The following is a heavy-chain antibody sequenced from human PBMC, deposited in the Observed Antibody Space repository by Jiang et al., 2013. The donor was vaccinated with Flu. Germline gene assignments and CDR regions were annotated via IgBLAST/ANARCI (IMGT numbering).Heavy chain of an antibody. Sequence: SGAEVKEPGASVKVSCKASGYVFVDKYIHWVRQAPGQGLEWMGWINPKTGVTKYAWKFRGRVTMTTDTSTDTAYMDLSRLTSDDTALYYCARDPDRAGAFFDYWGQGTPVTVSS. CDR2: INPKTGVT. V-gene: IGHV1-2*02. CDR3: ARDPDRAGAFFDY. D-gene: IGHD3-3*02. J-gene: IGHJ4*02. CDR1: GYVFVDKY.